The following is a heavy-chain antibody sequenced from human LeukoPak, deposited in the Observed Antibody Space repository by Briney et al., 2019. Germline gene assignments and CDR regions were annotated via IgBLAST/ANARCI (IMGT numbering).Heavy chain of an antibody. CDR2: ISYDGSNK. Sequence: PGGSLRLSCAASGFTFSSYAMHWVRQAPGKGLEWVAVISYDGSNKYYADSVKGRFTISRDNSKNTLYLQMNSLRAEDTAVYYCARRPDYGDSIRSPGAFDIWGQGTMVTVSS. D-gene: IGHD4-17*01. CDR3: ARRPDYGDSIRSPGAFDI. V-gene: IGHV3-30-3*01. J-gene: IGHJ3*02. CDR1: GFTFSSYA.